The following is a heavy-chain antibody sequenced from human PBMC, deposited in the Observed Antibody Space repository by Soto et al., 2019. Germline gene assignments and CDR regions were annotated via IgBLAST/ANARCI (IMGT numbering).Heavy chain of an antibody. Sequence: PGAALKISCVASGLTFSGSAMYWVRQASGKGMEWVGRIRSKTNSYATTYDASVKGRITISRDDSKNTAHLQMKSPKPENTTQKDCTRRHNYHTSDHYQGDYWGQGALVTVSS. D-gene: IGHD3-22*01. CDR2: IRSKTNSYAT. CDR3: TRRHNYHTSDHYQGDY. J-gene: IGHJ4*02. V-gene: IGHV3-73*01. CDR1: GLTFSGSA.